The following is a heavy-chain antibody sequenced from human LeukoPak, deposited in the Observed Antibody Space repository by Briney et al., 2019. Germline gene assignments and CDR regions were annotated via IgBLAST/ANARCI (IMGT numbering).Heavy chain of an antibody. D-gene: IGHD3-22*01. J-gene: IGHJ4*02. V-gene: IGHV3-30-3*02. CDR1: GFTFSSYA. CDR2: ISYDGSNK. CDR3: AKHPSGYSNENFDY. Sequence: PGGSLRLSCAASGFTFSSYAMHWVRQAPGKGLEWVAIISYDGSNKYYADSVKGRFTISRDNSKNTLYLQMNSLRAEDTAVYYCAKHPSGYSNENFDYWGQGTLVTVSS.